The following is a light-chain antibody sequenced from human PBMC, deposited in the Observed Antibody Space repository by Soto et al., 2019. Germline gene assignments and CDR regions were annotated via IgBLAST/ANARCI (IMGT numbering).Light chain of an antibody. CDR2: GAS. Sequence: EVVLTQSPGTLSLSPRERATLSCRASQSVSNNYLAWYQHKPGQAPRLLIYGASNRAPGIPDRFSGSGSGPDFTLTISRLEPEDFAVYYCQQYAASPRTFGQGTLVKVK. CDR1: QSVSNNY. V-gene: IGKV3-20*01. J-gene: IGKJ1*01. CDR3: QQYAASPRT.